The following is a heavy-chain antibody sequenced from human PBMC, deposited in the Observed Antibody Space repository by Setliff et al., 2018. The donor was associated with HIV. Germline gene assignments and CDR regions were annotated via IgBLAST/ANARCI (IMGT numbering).Heavy chain of an antibody. CDR3: ARGYCSSSSCYFWRGYYFDS. CDR2: IHADTGDT. Sequence: ASVKVSCKASGYSFTSYGLHLVRQAPGQRLEWMGWIHADTGDTKYSQNFQGRVTITRDTSANTAYMELSSLRSEDTAVYYCARGYCSSSSCYFWRGYYFDSWGQGTLVTVSS. CDR1: GYSFTSYG. D-gene: IGHD2-2*01. J-gene: IGHJ4*02. V-gene: IGHV1-3*01.